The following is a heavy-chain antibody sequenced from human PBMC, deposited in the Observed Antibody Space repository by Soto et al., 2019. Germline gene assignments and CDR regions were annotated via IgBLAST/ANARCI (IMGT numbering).Heavy chain of an antibody. CDR3: ARYGGNSVYDVFDI. J-gene: IGHJ3*02. Sequence: EVQLLESGGGLVQPGGSLRLSCAASGFTFSSYAMSWVRQAPGKGLEWVSAISRSGGSTYYADSVKGRFTISRDNSKNTLCLQPNSTGTEDTVIYYCARYGGNSVYDVFDIWGQGTMVTVSS. CDR1: GFTFSSYA. V-gene: IGHV3-23*01. CDR2: ISRSGGST. D-gene: IGHD2-21*02.